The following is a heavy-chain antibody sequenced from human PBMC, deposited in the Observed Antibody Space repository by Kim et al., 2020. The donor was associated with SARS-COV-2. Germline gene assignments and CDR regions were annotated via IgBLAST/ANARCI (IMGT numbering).Heavy chain of an antibody. V-gene: IGHV4-4*02. D-gene: IGHD6-13*01. J-gene: IGHJ6*02. CDR1: GGSISSSNW. Sequence: SETLSLTCAVSGGSISSSNWWSWVRQPPGKGLEWIGEIYHSGSTNYNPSLKSRVTISVDKSKNQFSLKLSSVTAADTAVYYCARFKYSSSWYGRGTSDYYYGMDVWGQGTTVTVSS. CDR2: IYHSGST. CDR3: ARFKYSSSWYGRGTSDYYYGMDV.